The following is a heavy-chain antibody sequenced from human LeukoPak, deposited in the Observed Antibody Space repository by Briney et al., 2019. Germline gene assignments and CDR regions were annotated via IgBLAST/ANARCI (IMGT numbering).Heavy chain of an antibody. CDR3: VKDIQLST. J-gene: IGHJ3*01. D-gene: IGHD5-24*01. V-gene: IGHV3-23*01. CDR1: GFTFSSYA. Sequence: PGGFLRLSCAASGFTFSSYAMSWVRQAPGKGLEWVSLIGSSGGSTYYADSVKGRFTISRDNFNHTLSLQMNSLRVEDTAIYYCVKDIQLSTWGLGTMVTVSS. CDR2: IGSSGGST.